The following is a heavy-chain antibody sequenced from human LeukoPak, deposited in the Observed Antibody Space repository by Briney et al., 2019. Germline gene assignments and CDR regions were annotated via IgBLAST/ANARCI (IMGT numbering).Heavy chain of an antibody. CDR2: ISYDGSSK. V-gene: IGHV3-30*18. CDR3: AKDRSSSWSLDF. D-gene: IGHD6-6*01. CDR1: GFTFSSDG. J-gene: IGHJ4*02. Sequence: GRSLRLSCAASGFTFSSDGMHWVRQAPGKGLEWVAVISYDGSSKYYADSVTGRFTISRDNSKNTLYLQMNSLRGEDTAVYYCAKDRSSSWSLDFWGQGTLVTVSS.